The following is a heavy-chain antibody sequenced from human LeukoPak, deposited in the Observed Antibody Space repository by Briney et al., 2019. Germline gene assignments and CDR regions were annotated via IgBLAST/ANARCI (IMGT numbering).Heavy chain of an antibody. V-gene: IGHV4-34*01. D-gene: IGHD3-3*01. Sequence: PGGSLRLSCAASGFTVSSNYMSWVRQPPGKGLEWIGEINHSGSTNYNPSLKSRVTISVDTSKNQFSLKLSSVTAADTAVYYCARHEPTYNTIFGVVITRFDYWGQGTLVTVSS. CDR2: INHSGST. CDR3: ARHEPTYNTIFGVVITRFDY. CDR1: GFTVSSNY. J-gene: IGHJ4*02.